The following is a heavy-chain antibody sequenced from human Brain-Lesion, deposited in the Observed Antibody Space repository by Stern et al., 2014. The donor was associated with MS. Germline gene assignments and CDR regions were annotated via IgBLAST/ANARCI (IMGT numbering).Heavy chain of an antibody. Sequence: QVQLVESGPGLVKPSQTLSLSCTVSGGSISSGGYYWSWIRQPAGKGLEWIGRIFNSGSPSNTPSLKSRVPISIDTSKNQFSLRLNSMTAADTAVYYCARGRVVPGFQYYATDVWGQGTTVIVSS. V-gene: IGHV4-61*02. CDR2: IFNSGSP. CDR1: GGSISSGGYY. CDR3: ARGRVVPGFQYYATDV. D-gene: IGHD2-2*01. J-gene: IGHJ6*02.